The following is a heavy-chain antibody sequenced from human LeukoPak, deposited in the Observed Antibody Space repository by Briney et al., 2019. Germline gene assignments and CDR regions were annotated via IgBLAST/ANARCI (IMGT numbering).Heavy chain of an antibody. Sequence: GASVKVSCKASGYTFTDYYLHWVRQAPGQGLEWMGIINPSSGRTSYAQKFQGRVTMTRDTSTTTVYMELRSLRSDDTAVYYCAREEGATPLDAFDIWGQGTMVTVSS. CDR1: GYTFTDYY. CDR3: AREEGATPLDAFDI. V-gene: IGHV1-46*01. J-gene: IGHJ3*02. D-gene: IGHD1-26*01. CDR2: INPSSGRT.